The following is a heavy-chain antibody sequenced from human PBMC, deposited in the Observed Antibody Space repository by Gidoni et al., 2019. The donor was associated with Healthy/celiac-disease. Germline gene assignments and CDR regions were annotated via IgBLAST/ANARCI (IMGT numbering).Heavy chain of an antibody. V-gene: IGHV2-5*01. D-gene: IGHD6-6*01. J-gene: IGHJ3*02. CDR2: IYWNDDK. CDR1: GFSLSTSGVG. Sequence: QITLKESGPTLVKPTQTLTLTCPFSGFSLSTSGVGVGWIRQPPGKALEWLALIYWNDDKRYSPSLKSRLTITKDTSKNQVVLTMTNMDPVDTATYYCAHQGDIAARPDGFDIWGQGTLVTVSS. CDR3: AHQGDIAARPDGFDI.